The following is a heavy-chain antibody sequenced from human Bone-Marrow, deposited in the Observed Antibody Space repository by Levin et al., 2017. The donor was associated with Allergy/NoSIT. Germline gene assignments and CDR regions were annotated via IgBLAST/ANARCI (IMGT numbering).Heavy chain of an antibody. CDR2: IYYSGST. CDR3: ARVIFRKSTSCAYGLDV. Sequence: SETLSLTCTVSGGSISNYYWSWIRQPPGKGLEWIGYIYYSGSTSYNPSLKSRVTISVDTSKNHFSLKLSSVTAADTAVYYCARVIFRKSTSCAYGLDVWGQGTTVTVSS. V-gene: IGHV4-59*01. J-gene: IGHJ6*02. D-gene: IGHD2-2*01. CDR1: GGSISNYY.